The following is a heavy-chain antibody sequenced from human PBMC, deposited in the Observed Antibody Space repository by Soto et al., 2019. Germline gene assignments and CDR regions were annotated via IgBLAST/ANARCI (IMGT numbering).Heavy chain of an antibody. CDR3: ARHRRITMVRGVIGPFDY. CDR2: IYYSGST. V-gene: IGHV4-59*08. CDR1: GGSISSYY. Sequence: SETLSLTCTVSGGSISSYYWSWIRQPPGKGLEWIGYIYYSGSTNYNPSLKSRVTISVDTSKNQFSLKLSSVTAADTAVYYCARHRRITMVRGVIGPFDYWGQGTLVTVSS. J-gene: IGHJ4*02. D-gene: IGHD3-10*01.